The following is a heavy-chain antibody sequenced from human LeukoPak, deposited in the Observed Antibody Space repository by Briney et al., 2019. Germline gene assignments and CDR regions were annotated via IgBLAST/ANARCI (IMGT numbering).Heavy chain of an antibody. V-gene: IGHV1-18*01. CDR3: ASSYYDSSGYYRWGAFDI. J-gene: IGHJ3*02. CDR1: GYTFTSYG. CDR2: ISAYNGNT. Sequence: ASVKVSCKASGYTFTSYGISWVRQAPGQGLEWMGGISAYNGNTNYAQTLQGRVTMTTDTSTSTAYMELRSLRSDDTAVYYCASSYYDSSGYYRWGAFDIWGQGTMVTVSS. D-gene: IGHD3-22*01.